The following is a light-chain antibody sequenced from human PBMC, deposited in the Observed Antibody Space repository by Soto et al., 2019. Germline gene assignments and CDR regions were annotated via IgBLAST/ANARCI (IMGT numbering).Light chain of an antibody. J-gene: IGKJ1*01. Sequence: IGWAPSTGTLSMSLGDRSTLAYRASQSVSSNLAWYQQKPGQAPRLLIYGASTRATGITARFSGSGSGTEFTLTISSLQSADYAVYYCQQYNNWPPWTFGQGTKVDIK. CDR2: GAS. CDR3: QQYNNWPPWT. V-gene: IGKV3-15*01. CDR1: QSVSSN.